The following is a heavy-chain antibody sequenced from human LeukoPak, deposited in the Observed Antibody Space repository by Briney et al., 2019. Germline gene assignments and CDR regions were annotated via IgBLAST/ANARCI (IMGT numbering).Heavy chain of an antibody. CDR2: ISGSGGST. J-gene: IGHJ6*02. CDR3: ANLPIREAYYYGMDV. Sequence: PGGSLRLSCAASGFTFSNYAMSWVRQAPGKGLGWVSAISGSGGSTYYADAVKGRFTISRDNSKNTLYLQMNSLRAEDTAVYYCANLPIREAYYYGMDVWGQGTTVTVSS. CDR1: GFTFSNYA. V-gene: IGHV3-23*01.